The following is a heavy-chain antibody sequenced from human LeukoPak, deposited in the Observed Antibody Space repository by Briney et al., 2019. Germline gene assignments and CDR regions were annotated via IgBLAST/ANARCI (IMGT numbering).Heavy chain of an antibody. CDR1: GYSFTSHW. CDR2: IYPSDSDT. V-gene: IGHV5-51*01. CDR3: ARQGGRWFDP. D-gene: IGHD3-16*01. Sequence: GESLKISRRGSGYSFTSHWIGWVRQIPGKGLEWMGIIYPSDSDTRYSPSFQGQVTISADKSISTAYLQWSSLKASDTAMYYCARQGGRWFDPWGQGTLVTVSS. J-gene: IGHJ5*02.